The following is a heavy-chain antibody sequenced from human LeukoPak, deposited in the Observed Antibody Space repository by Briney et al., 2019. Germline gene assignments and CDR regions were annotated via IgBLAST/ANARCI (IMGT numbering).Heavy chain of an antibody. Sequence: GGSLRLSCVATGVTFSKYGMHWVRQAPGKGLEWVAFIRYDGSNKYYADSVKGRFTISRDNSKNTLYLQMNSLRAEDTAVYYCASGGLFDIVVVPAATLFDYWGQGTLVTVSS. CDR1: GVTFSKYG. CDR2: IRYDGSNK. CDR3: ASGGLFDIVVVPAATLFDY. V-gene: IGHV3-30*02. D-gene: IGHD2-2*01. J-gene: IGHJ4*02.